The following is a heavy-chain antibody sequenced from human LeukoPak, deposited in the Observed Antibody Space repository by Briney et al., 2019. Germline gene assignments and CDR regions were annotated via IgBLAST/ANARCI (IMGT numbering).Heavy chain of an antibody. V-gene: IGHV4-30-2*01. Sequence: SQTLSLTCTVSGGSISSGGYYWSWIRQPPGKGLEWIGYIYHSGSTYYNPSLKSRVTISVDRSKNQFSLKLSSVTAADTAVYYCARDEIAAASEYWGQGTLVTVSS. CDR3: ARDEIAAASEY. CDR2: IYHSGST. J-gene: IGHJ4*02. D-gene: IGHD2-15*01. CDR1: GGSISSGGYY.